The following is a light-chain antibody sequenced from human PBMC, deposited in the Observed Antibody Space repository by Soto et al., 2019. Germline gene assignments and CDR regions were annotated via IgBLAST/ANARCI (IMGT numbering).Light chain of an antibody. J-gene: IGKJ1*01. CDR1: QSVRSN. CDR3: QHYNNWPPWT. V-gene: IGKV3D-15*01. CDR2: DAS. Sequence: EIVMTQSPATLSVSPGERATLSCRASQSVRSNLAWYQQKPGQAPRLLIYDASTRATGIPARFSGSGSETEFTLTLSSLQSEDFAVYYCQHYNNWPPWTFGQGTKVEIK.